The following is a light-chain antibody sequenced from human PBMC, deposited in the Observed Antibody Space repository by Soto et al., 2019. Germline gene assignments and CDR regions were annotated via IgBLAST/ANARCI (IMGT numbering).Light chain of an antibody. CDR3: RQYGSSPRT. Sequence: NFLTQSPGTLSLSPGEGATFSSRASRGVSANYFADYQQKPVNTPTLIINDASIRAADIPDSYSGTGYGKDLTLAIRRLEPDDFAVYYGRQYGSSPRTFGQGTKVDIK. CDR2: DAS. J-gene: IGKJ1*01. CDR1: RGVSANY. V-gene: IGKV3-20*01.